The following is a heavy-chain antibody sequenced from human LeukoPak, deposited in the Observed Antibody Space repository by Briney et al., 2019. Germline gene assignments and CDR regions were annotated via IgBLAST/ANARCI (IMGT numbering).Heavy chain of an antibody. D-gene: IGHD3-10*01. CDR1: GFTFSSYW. CDR3: TRSSSGAFDI. CDR2: IKQEPSGK. Sequence: PVGSLRLSCAASGFTFSSYWMSWVRQAPGKGLEWVANIKQEPSGKYYVDSVKGRFTIFRDNAKNSLLLQMNSLTAEDTAVYYCTRSSSGAFDIWGQGTMVT. V-gene: IGHV3-7*01. J-gene: IGHJ3*02.